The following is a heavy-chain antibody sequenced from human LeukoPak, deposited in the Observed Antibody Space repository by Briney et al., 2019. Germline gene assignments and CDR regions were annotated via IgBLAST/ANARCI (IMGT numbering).Heavy chain of an antibody. V-gene: IGHV3-48*02. J-gene: IGHJ5*02. Sequence: GGSLRLSCAASGLTFSSYSMNWVRQAPGKGLEWVSYISSSSSTIYYADSVKGRFTISRDNAKNSLYLQMNSLRDEDTAVYYCARDLALDSSGFFVGFDPWGQGTLVTVSS. CDR1: GLTFSSYS. CDR3: ARDLALDSSGFFVGFDP. CDR2: ISSSSSTI. D-gene: IGHD3-22*01.